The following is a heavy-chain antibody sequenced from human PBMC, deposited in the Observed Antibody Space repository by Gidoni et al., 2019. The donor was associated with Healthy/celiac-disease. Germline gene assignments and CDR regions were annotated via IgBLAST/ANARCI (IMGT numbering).Heavy chain of an antibody. J-gene: IGHJ4*02. V-gene: IGHV3-23*01. CDR3: AKAPYITYFDY. CDR2: ISGSGGST. CDR1: YA. D-gene: IGHD3-10*01. Sequence: YAMSWVRQAPGKGLEWVSAISGSGGSTYYADSVKGRFTISRDNSKNTLYLQMNSLRAEDTAVYYCAKAPYITYFDYWGQGTLVTVSS.